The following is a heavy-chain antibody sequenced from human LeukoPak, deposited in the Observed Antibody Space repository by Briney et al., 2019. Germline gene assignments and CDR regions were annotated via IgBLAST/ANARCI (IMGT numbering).Heavy chain of an antibody. D-gene: IGHD3-10*01. CDR1: GGSFSGYY. J-gene: IGHJ5*02. V-gene: IGHV4-34*01. Sequence: SETLSLTCAVYGGSFSGYYWSWIRQPPGKGLEWIGEINHSGSTNYNPSLKSRVTISVDTSKNQFSLKLSSVTAADTAVYYCARVPYYYGSGSYSRGNWFEPWGQGTLVTVSS. CDR3: ARVPYYYGSGSYSRGNWFEP. CDR2: INHSGST.